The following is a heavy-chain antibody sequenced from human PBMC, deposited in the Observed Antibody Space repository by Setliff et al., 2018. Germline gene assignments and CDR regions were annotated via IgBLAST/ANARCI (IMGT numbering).Heavy chain of an antibody. Sequence: PGGSLRLSCAASGFTFSNFAMGWVRQGPEKGLEWVSVITGDGGATYYIDSGKGRFTISRDNSENTLYLQMNSLRAEDTAIYYCAKDFRDLGYSDYWGQGTLVTVSS. CDR3: AKDFRDLGYSDY. J-gene: IGHJ4*02. CDR1: GFTFSNFA. V-gene: IGHV3-23*01. CDR2: ITGDGGAT.